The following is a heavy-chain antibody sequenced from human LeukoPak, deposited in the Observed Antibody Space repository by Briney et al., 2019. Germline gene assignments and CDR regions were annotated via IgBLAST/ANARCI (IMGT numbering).Heavy chain of an antibody. CDR3: ARSHAASDY. Sequence: SETLSLTCTVSGGSISSYYWSWIRQPPGKGLEWIGYIYYSGSTNYNPSLKSRVTISVDTSKNQFSLKLSSVTAADTAVYYCARSHAASDYWGQGTLVTVSS. V-gene: IGHV4-59*01. CDR2: IYYSGST. CDR1: GGSISSYY. D-gene: IGHD5-18*01. J-gene: IGHJ4*02.